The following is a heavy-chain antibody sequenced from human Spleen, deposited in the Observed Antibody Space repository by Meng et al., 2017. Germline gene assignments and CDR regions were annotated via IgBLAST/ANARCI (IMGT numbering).Heavy chain of an antibody. CDR3: ARDVTTTGRFDY. CDR1: GGSISSGNSY. V-gene: IGHV4-31*03. CDR2: VYYTGST. Sequence: QVQLQESGPGLVKPSQTLSLTCTVSGGSISSGNSYWNWIRQHPGKGLEWIGYVYYTGSTYYSPSLKSRVSISVDTSKNEFSLKMSSVTAADTAVYYRARDVTTTGRFDYWGQGTLVTVSS. J-gene: IGHJ4*02. D-gene: IGHD1-1*01.